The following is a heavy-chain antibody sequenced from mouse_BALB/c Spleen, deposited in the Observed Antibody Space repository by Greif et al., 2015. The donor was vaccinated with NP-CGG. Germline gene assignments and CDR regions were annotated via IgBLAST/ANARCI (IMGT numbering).Heavy chain of an antibody. V-gene: IGHV1-80*01. Sequence: QVQLQQSGAELVRPGSSGKISCKASGYAFSSYWMNWVKQRPGQGLEWIGQIYPGDGDTNYNGKFKGKATLTADKSSSTAYIHLSSLTSEDSAVYFCASPYDYDWFAYWRQGTLVTVSA. CDR1: GYAFSSYW. J-gene: IGHJ3*01. CDR2: IYPGDGDT. CDR3: ASPYDYDWFAY. D-gene: IGHD2-4*01.